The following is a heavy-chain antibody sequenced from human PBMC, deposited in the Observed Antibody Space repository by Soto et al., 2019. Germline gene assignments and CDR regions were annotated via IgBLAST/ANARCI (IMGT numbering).Heavy chain of an antibody. CDR1: GYTFTSYA. V-gene: IGHV1-69*13. J-gene: IGHJ4*02. D-gene: IGHD6-19*01. CDR3: ARRARKDSSGWYGFDY. CDR2: ISPIFGTA. Sequence: SVQVSCKASGYTFTSYAISWVRQAPGQGLEWMGGISPIFGTANYAQKFQGRVTITADESTSTAYMELSSLRSEDTAVYYCARRARKDSSGWYGFDYWGQGTLVTVSS.